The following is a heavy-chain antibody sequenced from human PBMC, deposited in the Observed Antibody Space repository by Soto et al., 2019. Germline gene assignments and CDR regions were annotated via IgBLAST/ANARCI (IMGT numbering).Heavy chain of an antibody. V-gene: IGHV4-59*01. J-gene: IGHJ4*02. Sequence: SETLSLTCTVSGGSISSYYWSWIRQPPGKGLEWIGYIYYSGSTNYNPSLKSRVTISVDTSKNQFSLKLSSVTAADTAVYYCARVNVDTAMVALDYWGQGTLVTVSS. D-gene: IGHD5-18*01. CDR2: IYYSGST. CDR1: GGSISSYY. CDR3: ARVNVDTAMVALDY.